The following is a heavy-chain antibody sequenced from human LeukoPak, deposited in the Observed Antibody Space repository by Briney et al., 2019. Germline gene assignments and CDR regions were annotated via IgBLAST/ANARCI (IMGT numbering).Heavy chain of an antibody. CDR1: GFAFSTYS. CDR2: VSRGSRFI. V-gene: IGHV3-21*01. Sequence: PGWSLRLSCAASGFAFSTYSMNWVRQAPGKGLEWGSSVSRGSRFISYADSVQGRFTISRDNPKDSRCLQMNSLRAEDTAVYYCARVPDAFDYFFDSWGQGTLVTVSS. J-gene: IGHJ4*02. D-gene: IGHD5-12*01. CDR3: ARVPDAFDYFFDS.